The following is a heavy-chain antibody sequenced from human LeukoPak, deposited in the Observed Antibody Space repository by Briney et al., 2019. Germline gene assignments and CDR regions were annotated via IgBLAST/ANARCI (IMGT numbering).Heavy chain of an antibody. D-gene: IGHD5-18*01. J-gene: IGHJ4*02. V-gene: IGHV1-2*06. CDR1: GYTFTGYY. CDR2: INPNSGGT. Sequence: GASLKVSCKAPGYTFTGYYMHWVRQAPGQGLEWMGRINPNSGGTNYAQKFQGRVTMTRDTSISTAYMELSRLRSDDTAVYYCARDRGYSYGYDPDYWGQGTLVTVSS. CDR3: ARDRGYSYGYDPDY.